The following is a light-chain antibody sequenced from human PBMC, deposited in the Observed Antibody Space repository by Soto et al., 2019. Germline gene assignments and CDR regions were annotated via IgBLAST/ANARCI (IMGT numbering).Light chain of an antibody. J-gene: IGKJ5*01. CDR2: DAS. V-gene: IGKV3-11*01. CDR1: QSFSSY. Sequence: EMVLTQSPATLSLSPGERATLSCRASQSFSSYLAWYQQKPGQAPSLLIYDASKRANGIPARFSGRGSGTDVTLTISGLEPEDFAFYYCQQRSNWPKVITFGQGTRLEIK. CDR3: QQRSNWPKVIT.